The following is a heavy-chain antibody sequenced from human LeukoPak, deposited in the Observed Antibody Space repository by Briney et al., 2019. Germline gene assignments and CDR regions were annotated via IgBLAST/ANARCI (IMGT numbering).Heavy chain of an antibody. CDR3: ARVESMTGTQPFDY. D-gene: IGHD1-1*01. Sequence: RGSLRLSCAASGFTVSSNYMSWVRQAPGKGLEWVSVIYSGGSTYYADSVKGRFTISRDNSKNTLYLQMNSLRAEDTAVYYCARVESMTGTQPFDYWGQGTLVTVSS. CDR1: GFTVSSNY. J-gene: IGHJ4*02. V-gene: IGHV3-53*01. CDR2: IYSGGST.